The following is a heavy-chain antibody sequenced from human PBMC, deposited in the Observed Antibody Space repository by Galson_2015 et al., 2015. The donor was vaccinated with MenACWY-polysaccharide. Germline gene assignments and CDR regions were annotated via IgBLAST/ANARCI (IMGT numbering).Heavy chain of an antibody. J-gene: IGHJ5*02. CDR1: GFTFSSYA. D-gene: IGHD6-6*01. CDR3: AKGFDGLLYSTSYNWFDP. CDR2: ISGSGGST. V-gene: IGHV3-23*01. Sequence: SLRLSCAASGFTFSSYAMNWVRQAPGKGLEWVSAISGSGGSTYYADSVKGRFTISRDNSKNTLYLQMNSLRAEDTAVYYCAKGFDGLLYSTSYNWFDPWGQGTLVTVSS.